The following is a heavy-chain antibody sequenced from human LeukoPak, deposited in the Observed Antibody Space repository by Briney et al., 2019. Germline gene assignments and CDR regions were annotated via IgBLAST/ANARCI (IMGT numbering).Heavy chain of an antibody. Sequence: SDTLSLTCTVSGGSISNYYWSWIRQPPGKGLEWIGYIYSSGSTSYNPSLKSRVTMSVDTSKTQLSLNLNSVTAADTAVYHCARGYSRDWGLQYFQHWGQGTLVTVSS. CDR3: ARGYSRDWGLQYFQH. D-gene: IGHD6-19*01. CDR2: IYSSGST. J-gene: IGHJ1*01. V-gene: IGHV4-59*07. CDR1: GGSISNYY.